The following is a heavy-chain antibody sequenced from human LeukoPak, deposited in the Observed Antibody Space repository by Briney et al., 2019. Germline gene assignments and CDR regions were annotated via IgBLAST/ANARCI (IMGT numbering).Heavy chain of an antibody. D-gene: IGHD5-18*01. CDR3: ARQGVDTAMGFDY. J-gene: IGHJ4*02. CDR2: IYYGGST. Sequence: SETLSLTCTVSGGSISSYYWSWIRQPPGKGLEWIGYIYYGGSTNYNPSLKSRVTISVDTSKNQFSLKLSSVTAADTAVYYCARQGVDTAMGFDYWGQGTLVTVSS. V-gene: IGHV4-59*08. CDR1: GGSISSYY.